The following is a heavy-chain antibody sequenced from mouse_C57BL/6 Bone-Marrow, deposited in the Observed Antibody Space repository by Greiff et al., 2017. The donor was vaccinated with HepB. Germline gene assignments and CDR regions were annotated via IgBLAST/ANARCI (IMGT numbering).Heavy chain of an antibody. CDR1: GYTFTDYE. CDR3: TRLTHFDY. Sequence: VQLQQSGAELVRPGTSVKVSCKASGYTFTDYEMHWVKQTPVHGLEWIGAIDPETGGTAYNQKFKGKAILTADKSSSTAYMELRSLTSEDSAVYYCTRLTHFDYWGQGTTLTVSS. CDR2: IDPETGGT. J-gene: IGHJ2*01. V-gene: IGHV1-15*01.